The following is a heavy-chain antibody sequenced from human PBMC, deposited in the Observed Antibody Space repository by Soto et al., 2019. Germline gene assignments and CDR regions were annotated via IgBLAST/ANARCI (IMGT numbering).Heavy chain of an antibody. CDR1: GGTFSSHS. V-gene: IGHV1-69*13. J-gene: IGHJ4*02. D-gene: IGHD2-21*02. CDR2: IITLFGTS. Sequence: EASVKVSCKASGGTFSSHSINWVRQAPGQGLEWMGGIITLFGTSNYAQNFQGRVTITADQSTSTAYMEPNSLTSDDTAVYYCAREVGYGDFSAALLDWGQGTLVTVSS. CDR3: AREVGYGDFSAALLD.